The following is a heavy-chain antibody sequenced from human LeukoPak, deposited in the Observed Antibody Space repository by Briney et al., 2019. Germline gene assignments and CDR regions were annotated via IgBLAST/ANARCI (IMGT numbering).Heavy chain of an antibody. CDR3: AKDVRIVVVPAAKYYYYYGMDV. D-gene: IGHD2-2*01. Sequence: GRSLRLSCAASGFTFSSYGMHWVRQAPGKGLEWAAVISYDGSNKYYADSVKGRFTISRDNSKNTLYLQMNSLRAEDTAVYYCAKDVRIVVVPAAKYYYYYGMDVWGQGTTVTVSS. CDR2: ISYDGSNK. CDR1: GFTFSSYG. V-gene: IGHV3-30*18. J-gene: IGHJ6*02.